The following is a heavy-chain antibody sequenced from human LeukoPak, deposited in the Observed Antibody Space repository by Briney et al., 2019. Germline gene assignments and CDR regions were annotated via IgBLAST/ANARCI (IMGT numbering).Heavy chain of an antibody. CDR1: GFTFSSYS. V-gene: IGHV3-21*01. CDR2: ISSSSSYI. CDR3: ARGGYGGTGRDY. D-gene: IGHD4-23*01. J-gene: IGHJ4*02. Sequence: GGSLRLSCAASGFTFSSYSMNWVRQAPGKGLEWVSSISSSSSYIYYADSVKGRFTISRDNAKNSLYLQMNSLRAEDTAVYYCARGGYGGTGRDYWGQGTLVTVSS.